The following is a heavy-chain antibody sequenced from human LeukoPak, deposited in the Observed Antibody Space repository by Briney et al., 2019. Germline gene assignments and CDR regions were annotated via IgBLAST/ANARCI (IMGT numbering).Heavy chain of an antibody. CDR3: ARGSYYDSSGNYGPGDSMDV. CDR2: ISSSSSYI. V-gene: IGHV3-21*04. J-gene: IGHJ6*03. CDR1: GFTFSSYS. Sequence: PGGSLRLSCAASGFTFSSYSMNWVRQAPGKGLEWVSSISSSSSYIYYADSVKSRFTISRDNAKNSLYLQMNSLRAEDTAVYYCARGSYYDSSGNYGPGDSMDVWGKGTTVTISS. D-gene: IGHD3-22*01.